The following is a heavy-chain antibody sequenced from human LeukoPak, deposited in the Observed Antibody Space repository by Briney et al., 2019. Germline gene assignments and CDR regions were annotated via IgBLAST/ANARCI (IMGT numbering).Heavy chain of an antibody. CDR1: GGSISSYY. CDR2: ICYSGST. Sequence: TASETLSLTCTVSGGSISSYYWSWIRQPPGKGLEWIGYICYSGSTNYNPSLKSRVTISVDTSKNQFSLKLSSVTAADTAVYYCARQMGYYDSSGYYSGAFDIWGQGTMVTVSS. CDR3: ARQMGYYDSSGYYSGAFDI. D-gene: IGHD3-22*01. J-gene: IGHJ3*02. V-gene: IGHV4-59*01.